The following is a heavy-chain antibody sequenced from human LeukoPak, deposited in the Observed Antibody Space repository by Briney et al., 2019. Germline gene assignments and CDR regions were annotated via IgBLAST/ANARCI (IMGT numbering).Heavy chain of an antibody. D-gene: IGHD4-17*01. CDR1: GFTFSSYG. V-gene: IGHV3-30*02. CDR2: IRYDGSNK. J-gene: IGHJ4*02. Sequence: GGSLRLSCAASGFTFSSYGMHWVRQAPGKGLEWVAFIRYDGSNKYYADSVKGRFTISRDNSKNSLYLQMNSLRAEDTAVYYCARDLGDYGDNFDYWGQGTLVTVSS. CDR3: ARDLGDYGDNFDY.